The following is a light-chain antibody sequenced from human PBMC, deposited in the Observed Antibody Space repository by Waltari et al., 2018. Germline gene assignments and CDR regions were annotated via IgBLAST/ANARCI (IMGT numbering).Light chain of an antibody. CDR1: DLGDKF. Sequence: SYELTQPPSVSVSPGQTASITCSGDDLGDKFSFWYQQKPGQSPLLVIFQDTKRPSGIPERFSGSNSGNTATLTITGTQSMDEADYYCQVWDSNTFVVFGGGTKLTVL. V-gene: IGLV3-1*01. CDR2: QDT. CDR3: QVWDSNTFVV. J-gene: IGLJ2*01.